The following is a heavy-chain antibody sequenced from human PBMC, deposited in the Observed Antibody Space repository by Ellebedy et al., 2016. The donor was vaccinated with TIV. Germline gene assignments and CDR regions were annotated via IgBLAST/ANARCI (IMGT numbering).Heavy chain of an antibody. V-gene: IGHV3-23*01. J-gene: IGHJ4*02. CDR1: GFTFSSSA. CDR2: ISGSGDGT. CDR3: ATGTAGRWLQPGY. D-gene: IGHD5-24*01. Sequence: GESLKISCAASGFTFSSSAMSWVRPAPGKGLEWVSAISGSGDGTYYADSVKGRFTISRDNSKNTLYLQMNSLRAEDTAVYYCATGTAGRWLQPGYWGQGTLVTVSS.